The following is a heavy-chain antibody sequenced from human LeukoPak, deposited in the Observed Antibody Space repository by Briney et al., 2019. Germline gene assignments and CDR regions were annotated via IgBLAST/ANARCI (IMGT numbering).Heavy chain of an antibody. Sequence: GGSLRLSCAASGFTFRSYEMNWVRQAPGKGLEWGAYISSSGSTIYYGDSVKGRFTISRDNARSSLYLQMNSLRGEDTAVYYCAREGNSYGYPFDYWGQGTLVTVSS. J-gene: IGHJ4*02. D-gene: IGHD5-18*01. V-gene: IGHV3-48*03. CDR1: GFTFRSYE. CDR2: ISSSGSTI. CDR3: AREGNSYGYPFDY.